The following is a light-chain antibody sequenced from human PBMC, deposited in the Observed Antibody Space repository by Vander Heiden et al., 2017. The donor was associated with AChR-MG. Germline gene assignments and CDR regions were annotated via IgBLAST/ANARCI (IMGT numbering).Light chain of an antibody. J-gene: IGLJ2*01. CDR1: SSDVGGYNY. Sequence: QSALTQPPSASGSPGQSVTIFCTGTSSDVGGYNYVSWYQQHPGKAPKLMIYEDSKRPSGVPDRFSGSKSGNTASLTVSGLQAEDEADYYCSSYAGSNILVVFGGGTKLTVL. V-gene: IGLV2-8*01. CDR2: EDS. CDR3: SSYAGSNILVV.